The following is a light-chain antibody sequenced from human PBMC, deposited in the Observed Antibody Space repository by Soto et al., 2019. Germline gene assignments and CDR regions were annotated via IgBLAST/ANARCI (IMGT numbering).Light chain of an antibody. Sequence: ETVMTQSPATLSVSPGERVTLSCRASETVGNKLVWYQQKPGQAPRLLIHGASTRATGIPARFSGSGSGTEFILTISSLQSEDFAIYYCQQHNSWPLTFXGGTKVDIK. CDR1: ETVGNK. J-gene: IGKJ4*01. V-gene: IGKV3-15*01. CDR2: GAS. CDR3: QQHNSWPLT.